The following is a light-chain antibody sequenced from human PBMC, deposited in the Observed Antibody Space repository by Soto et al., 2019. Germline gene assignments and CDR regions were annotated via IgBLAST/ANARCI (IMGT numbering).Light chain of an antibody. CDR3: QHYNSYPWT. CDR2: KAS. J-gene: IGKJ1*01. Sequence: DIQMTQSPSTLSASVGDGVTITCRASQSISTWLAWYQRKPGKAPNLLIYKASSLESGVPSRFSGSGSGTEFTLTISSLQPDDFATYYCQHYNSYPWTFGQGTKVEIK. CDR1: QSISTW. V-gene: IGKV1-5*03.